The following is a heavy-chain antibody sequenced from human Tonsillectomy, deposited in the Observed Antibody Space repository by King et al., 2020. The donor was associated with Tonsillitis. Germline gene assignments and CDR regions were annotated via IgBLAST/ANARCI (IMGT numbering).Heavy chain of an antibody. CDR3: VREGYDILTGYYRNFFDY. CDR2: IIPVFGTA. D-gene: IGHD3-9*01. J-gene: IGHJ4*02. CDR1: GGTFSSYG. V-gene: IGHV1-69*01. Sequence: VQLVESGAELKKPGSSVTVSCKASGGTFSSYGIHWVRQDPGQGLEWLGGIIPVFGTANYAQKFQGRVTITADESTSTVYMELRSLRSEDTAVYYCVREGYDILTGYYRNFFDYWGQGTLVTVSS.